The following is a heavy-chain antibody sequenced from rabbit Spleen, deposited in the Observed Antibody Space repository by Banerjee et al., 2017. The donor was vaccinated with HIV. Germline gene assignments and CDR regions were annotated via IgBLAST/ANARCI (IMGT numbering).Heavy chain of an antibody. V-gene: IGHV1S45*01. CDR3: ARDLVAVIGWNFNL. CDR2: INIVTGKS. J-gene: IGHJ4*01. CDR1: GFSFSSSYW. D-gene: IGHD1-1*01. Sequence: QEQLEESGGDLVKPEGSLTLTCTASGFSFSSSYWMSWVRQAPGKGLEWIACINIVTGKSVYASWAKGRFTMSRTSSTTVTLQMTSLTAADTATYFCARDLVAVIGWNFNLWGPGTLVT.